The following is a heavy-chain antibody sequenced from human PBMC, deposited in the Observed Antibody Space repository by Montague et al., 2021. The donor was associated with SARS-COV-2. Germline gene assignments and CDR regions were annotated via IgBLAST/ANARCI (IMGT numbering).Heavy chain of an antibody. Sequence: SETLSLTCTVSGGSISSSSYCWGWIRQSPGKGLEWIGSIYYSGSTYYNPSLKSRVTISVDTSKNQFSLKLSSATAADTAVYYCARREDYYGSGSYPNWGQGTLVTVSS. CDR3: ARREDYYGSGSYPN. CDR1: GGSISSSSYC. D-gene: IGHD3-10*01. CDR2: IYYSGST. V-gene: IGHV4-39*01. J-gene: IGHJ4*02.